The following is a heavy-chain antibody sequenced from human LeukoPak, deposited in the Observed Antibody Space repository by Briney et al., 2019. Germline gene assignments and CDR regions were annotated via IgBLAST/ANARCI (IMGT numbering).Heavy chain of an antibody. Sequence: SETLSLTCTVSGGSISNYYWSWIRQPPGKGLEWIGYNYYSGSTNCNPSLKSRVTISVDTSKNQFSLKLSSVTAADTAVYYCARVGGTNYYYYGMDVWGQGTTVTVSS. CDR1: GGSISNYY. CDR3: ARVGGTNYYYYGMDV. J-gene: IGHJ6*02. CDR2: NYYSGST. V-gene: IGHV4-59*01. D-gene: IGHD1-26*01.